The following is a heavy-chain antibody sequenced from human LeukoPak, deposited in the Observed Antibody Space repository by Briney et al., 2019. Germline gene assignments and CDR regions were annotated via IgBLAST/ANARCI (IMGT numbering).Heavy chain of an antibody. V-gene: IGHV3-23*01. CDR3: ANDKQWLITYYFDY. CDR2: ISGSGGST. D-gene: IGHD6-19*01. CDR1: GFTFSSYA. J-gene: IGHJ4*02. Sequence: PGVSLRLSCAASGFTFSSYAMSWVRQAPGKGLEWVSAISGSGGSTYYADSVKGRFTISRDNSKNTLYLQMNSLRAEDTAVYYCANDKQWLITYYFDYWGQGTLVTVSS.